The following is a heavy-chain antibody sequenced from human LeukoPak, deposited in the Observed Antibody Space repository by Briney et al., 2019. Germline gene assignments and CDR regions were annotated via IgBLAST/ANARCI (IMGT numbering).Heavy chain of an antibody. D-gene: IGHD3-3*01. CDR3: ARAPDDLLHRRAFDI. Sequence: SQTPSLTCAISGDSVSSNRAAWNWIRQSPSRGLEWLGRTYYRSNWIYESAASVKSRITINPDTSRNQFSLHLNSVIPEDTAVYLCARAPDDLLHRRAFDIWGQGTMVTV. J-gene: IGHJ3*02. CDR1: GDSVSSNRAA. V-gene: IGHV6-1*01. CDR2: TYYRSNWIY.